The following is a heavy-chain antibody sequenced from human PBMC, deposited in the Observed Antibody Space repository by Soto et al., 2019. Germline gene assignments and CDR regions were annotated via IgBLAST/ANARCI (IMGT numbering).Heavy chain of an antibody. Sequence: ASVKVSCKVSGYTLTELSMHWVRQAPGKGLEWMGGFDPEDGETIYAQKFQGRVTMTEDTSTDTAYMELSSLRSEDTAVYYCARVSFINYYDSSGYYARDYYYGMDVWGQGTTVTVSS. J-gene: IGHJ6*02. CDR2: FDPEDGET. D-gene: IGHD3-22*01. V-gene: IGHV1-24*01. CDR1: GYTLTELS. CDR3: ARVSFINYYDSSGYYARDYYYGMDV.